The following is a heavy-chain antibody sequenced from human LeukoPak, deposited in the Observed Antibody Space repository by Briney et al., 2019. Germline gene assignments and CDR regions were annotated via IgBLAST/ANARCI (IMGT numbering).Heavy chain of an antibody. V-gene: IGHV1-18*01. J-gene: IGHJ4*02. Sequence: ASVKVSCKASGYTFTSYGISWVRQAPGQGLEWMGWISAYNGNTNYAQKLQGRVTMTTDTSTSTAYMELRSLRSEDTAVYYCARDPPAYYDYVWGSYPDYWGQGTLVTVSS. CDR3: ARDPPAYYDYVWGSYPDY. D-gene: IGHD3-16*01. CDR2: ISAYNGNT. CDR1: GYTFTSYG.